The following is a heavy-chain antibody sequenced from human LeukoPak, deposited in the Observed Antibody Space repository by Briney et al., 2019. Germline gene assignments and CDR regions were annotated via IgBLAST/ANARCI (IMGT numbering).Heavy chain of an antibody. CDR1: GFTFNYSW. D-gene: IGHD3-16*01. J-gene: IGHJ4*02. CDR2: IKQHGSEK. Sequence: PGGSLRLSCAASGFTFNYSWMSWVRQAPGKGLEWVANIKQHGSEKHYVDSVKGRFTISRDNAKNSLYLQMNSLRAEDTAVYCCAKDEATSGGGLASWGQGTLVTVSS. V-gene: IGHV3-7*01. CDR3: AKDEATSGGGLAS.